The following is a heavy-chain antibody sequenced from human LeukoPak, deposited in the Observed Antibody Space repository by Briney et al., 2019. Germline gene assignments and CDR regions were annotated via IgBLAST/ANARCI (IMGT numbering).Heavy chain of an antibody. CDR2: ISSSSSYI. CDR3: AELGITMIGGV. CDR1: GFTFSSYS. V-gene: IGHV3-21*01. Sequence: GSLRLSCAASGFTFSSYSMNWVRQAPGKGLEWVSSISSSSSYIYYSDSVKGRFTISRDNGKNSLYLQMNSLRAEDTAVYYCAELGITMIGGVWGKGTTVTISS. D-gene: IGHD3-10*02. J-gene: IGHJ6*04.